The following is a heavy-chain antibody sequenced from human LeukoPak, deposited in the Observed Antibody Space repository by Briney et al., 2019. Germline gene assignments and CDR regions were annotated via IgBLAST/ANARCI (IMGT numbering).Heavy chain of an antibody. Sequence: PGGSLRLSCEASGFTFSSYGMHWVRQAPGKGLEWVAVISYDGSNKYYADSVKGRFTISRDNSKNTLYLQMNSLRAEDTAVYYCAKDRSRNSYYFDYWGQGTLVTVSS. J-gene: IGHJ4*02. CDR1: GFTFSSYG. CDR2: ISYDGSNK. V-gene: IGHV3-30*18. CDR3: AKDRSRNSYYFDY.